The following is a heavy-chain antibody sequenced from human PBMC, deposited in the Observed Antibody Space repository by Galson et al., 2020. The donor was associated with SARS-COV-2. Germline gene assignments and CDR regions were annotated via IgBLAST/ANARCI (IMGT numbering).Heavy chain of an antibody. D-gene: IGHD5-12*01. Sequence: SETLSLTCAVYGGSFSGYYWSWIRQPPGKGLEWIGEINHSGSTNYNPSLKSRVTISVDTSKNQFSLKLSSVTAADTAVYYCARGWPQGRNFDYWGQGTLVTVSS. CDR1: GGSFSGYY. V-gene: IGHV4-34*01. J-gene: IGHJ4*02. CDR2: INHSGST. CDR3: ARGWPQGRNFDY.